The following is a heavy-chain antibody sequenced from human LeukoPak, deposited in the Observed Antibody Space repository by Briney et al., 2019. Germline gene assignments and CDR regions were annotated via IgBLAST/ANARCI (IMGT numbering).Heavy chain of an antibody. D-gene: IGHD6-13*01. J-gene: IGHJ4*02. CDR1: GFTFSSYG. CDR3: ARDQSSSWYSIYDY. Sequence: GGSLRLSCAASGFTFSSYGMHWVRQAPGKGLEWVAVISYDGSNKYYADSVKGRFTISRDNSKNTLYLQMNSLRAEDTAVYYCARDQSSSWYSIYDYRGQGTLVTVSS. V-gene: IGHV3-30*03. CDR2: ISYDGSNK.